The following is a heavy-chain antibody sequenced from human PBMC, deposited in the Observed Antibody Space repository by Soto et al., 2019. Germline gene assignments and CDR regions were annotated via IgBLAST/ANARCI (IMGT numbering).Heavy chain of an antibody. V-gene: IGHV3-23*01. CDR3: ARRSSGWYFDY. J-gene: IGHJ4*02. Sequence: HPGGSLRLSCAASGFTFSDYYIHWIRRAPGRGLECVSSIDGSGAGTYYSDSVRGRFTISRDNSKNTLDLQMDSLRAEDTAVYYCARRSSGWYFDYWGQGTLVPVSS. CDR1: GFTFSDYY. D-gene: IGHD6-19*01. CDR2: IDGSGAGT.